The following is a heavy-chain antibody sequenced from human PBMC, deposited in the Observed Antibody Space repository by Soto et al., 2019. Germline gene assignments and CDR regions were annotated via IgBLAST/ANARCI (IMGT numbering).Heavy chain of an antibody. D-gene: IGHD2-2*01. Sequence: GASVKVSCKPTGYTFTSYGFSWVRQAPGQGLEWMGWISGYNGNTNYAQKFQGRVTMTTDTSTSTAYMELRSLRSDNTVVYYWARAARYWRNTSCVSFFYGFGPWGQRAVDT. CDR1: GYTFTSYG. CDR3: ARAARYWRNTSCVSFFYGFGP. V-gene: IGHV1-18*04. CDR2: ISGYNGNT. J-gene: IGHJ5*02.